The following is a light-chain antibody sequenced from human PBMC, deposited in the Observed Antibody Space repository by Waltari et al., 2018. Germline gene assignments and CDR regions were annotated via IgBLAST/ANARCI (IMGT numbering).Light chain of an antibody. V-gene: IGKV1-5*03. CDR3: QQYDRHSFS. J-gene: IGKJ2*03. CDR2: KSS. Sequence: DIRMTQSPSTLSTFVGDSVTITCRASQNTNIWLAWYQQKTGKAPRLLIYKSSILQSGVPSRFSGSASGTEFNLTISSLQPDDFATYYCQQYDRHSFSFGQGTRLDLK. CDR1: QNTNIW.